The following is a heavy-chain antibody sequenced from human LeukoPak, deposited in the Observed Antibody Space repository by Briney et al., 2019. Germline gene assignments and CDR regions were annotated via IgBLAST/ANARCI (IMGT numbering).Heavy chain of an antibody. V-gene: IGHV4-59*01. CDR2: VSYTGST. Sequence: PSETLSLTCTVSGGSISGNYWTWIRQPPGKGLDYIGHVSYTGSTNYSPSLKSRVTISIDTSKSHFSLKLTSVTAADTAVYYCARAVAVAGTFKFDFWGQGTLVTVSS. CDR1: GGSISGNY. CDR3: ARAVAVAGTFKFDF. J-gene: IGHJ4*02. D-gene: IGHD6-19*01.